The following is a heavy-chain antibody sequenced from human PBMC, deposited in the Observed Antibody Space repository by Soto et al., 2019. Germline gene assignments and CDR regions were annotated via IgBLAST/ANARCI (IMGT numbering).Heavy chain of an antibody. CDR3: ATYSSPFDY. Sequence: EVQLMESGGGLVQPGGSLRPSCAAPEFSFSSYALNWVPQAPGKGLEWVSAISPTVTTTYYETSEKGRFTISRANTTRTLFLQMDRLSPEDTAVYYCATYSSPFDYWGQGTLVTVSS. CDR1: EFSFSSYA. J-gene: IGHJ4*02. CDR2: ISPTVTTT. D-gene: IGHD6-13*01. V-gene: IGHV3-23*01.